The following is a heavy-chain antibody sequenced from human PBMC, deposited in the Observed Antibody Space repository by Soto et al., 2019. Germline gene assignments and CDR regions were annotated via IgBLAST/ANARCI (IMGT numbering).Heavy chain of an antibody. Sequence: QVQLVESGGGVVQPGRSLRLSCAASGFTFSSYAMHWVRQAPGKGLERVEVISYDGSNKYYADSVKGRFTSSRDNSKNTLDLQMNSLRAEDTAVYYCARDGPYSYGTFDYWGQGTLVTVSS. CDR1: GFTFSSYA. J-gene: IGHJ4*02. CDR2: ISYDGSNK. V-gene: IGHV3-30-3*01. D-gene: IGHD5-18*01. CDR3: ARDGPYSYGTFDY.